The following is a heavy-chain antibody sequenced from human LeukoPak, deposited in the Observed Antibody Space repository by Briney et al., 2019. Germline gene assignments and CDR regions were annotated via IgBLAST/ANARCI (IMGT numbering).Heavy chain of an antibody. D-gene: IGHD3-10*01. J-gene: IGHJ4*02. CDR3: AKGLGGSGSYCSDY. V-gene: IGHV3-23*01. Sequence: GGSLRLSCAASGFTFSNYAMSWVRQAPGKGPERVSGISGSGGTTYYADSVKGRFTISRDIYKNTLYLQMNSLRAEDTAVYYFAKGLGGSGSYCSDYWGQGTLVTVYS. CDR1: GFTFSNYA. CDR2: ISGSGGTT.